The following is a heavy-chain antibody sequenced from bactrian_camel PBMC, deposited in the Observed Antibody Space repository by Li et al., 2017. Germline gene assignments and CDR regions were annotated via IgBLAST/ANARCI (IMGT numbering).Heavy chain of an antibody. J-gene: IGHJ6*01. CDR2: VYTGDDDI. Sequence: HVQLVESGGGSVQAGGSLRLSCVVSGFVSCMAWFRQTPGKEREGLAQVYTGDDDIYYADSVKGRFTFALDLREDTVYLQMNNLTEDDTAMYYCAAGPAGQYCYRGDVRPSGFGYWGQGTQVTVS. CDR1: GFVSC. CDR3: AAGPAGQYCYRGDVRPSGFGY. D-gene: IGHD3*01. V-gene: IGHV3S1*01.